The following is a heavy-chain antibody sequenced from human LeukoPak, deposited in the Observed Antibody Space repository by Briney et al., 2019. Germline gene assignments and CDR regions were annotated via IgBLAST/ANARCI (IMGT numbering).Heavy chain of an antibody. CDR2: IYTSGST. V-gene: IGHV4-4*07. D-gene: IGHD6-6*01. CDR3: ARSKAARRQAPLDY. Sequence: SETLSLTCTASGGSISSYYWSWIRQPAGKGLEWIGRIYTSGSTNYNPSLKSRVTISVDKSKNQFSLKLSSVTAADTAAYYCARSKAARRQAPLDYWGQGTLVTVSS. J-gene: IGHJ4*02. CDR1: GGSISSYY.